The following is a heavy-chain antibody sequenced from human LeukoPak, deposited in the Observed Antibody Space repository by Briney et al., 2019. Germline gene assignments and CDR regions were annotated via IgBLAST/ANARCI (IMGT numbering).Heavy chain of an antibody. Sequence: SETLSLTCAVYGGSFSGYCWSWIRQPPGKGLEWIGEINHSGSTNYNPSLKSRVTISVDTSKNQFSLKLSSVTAADTAVYYCARSSLGSSTSFRWFDPWGQGTLVTVSS. V-gene: IGHV4-34*01. CDR1: GGSFSGYC. D-gene: IGHD2-2*01. J-gene: IGHJ5*02. CDR3: ARSSLGSSTSFRWFDP. CDR2: INHSGST.